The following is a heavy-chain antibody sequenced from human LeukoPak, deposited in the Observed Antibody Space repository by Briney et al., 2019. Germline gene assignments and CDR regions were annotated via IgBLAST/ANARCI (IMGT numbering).Heavy chain of an antibody. CDR3: ARVKYCSGNSCYVSLDY. J-gene: IGHJ4*02. D-gene: IGHD2-2*01. Sequence: GGSLRLSCAASGFTFSSYAMSWVRQAPGKGLEWVSAISGSGGSTYYADSVKGRFTISRDNSKNTLYLQMNGLRAEDTAVYYCARVKYCSGNSCYVSLDYWGQGTLVTVSS. CDR2: ISGSGGST. V-gene: IGHV3-23*01. CDR1: GFTFSSYA.